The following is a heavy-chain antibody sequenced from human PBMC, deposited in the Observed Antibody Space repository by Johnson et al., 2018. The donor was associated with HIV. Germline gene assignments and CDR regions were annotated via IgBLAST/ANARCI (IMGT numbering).Heavy chain of an antibody. D-gene: IGHD2-15*01. CDR1: GFTFDDYA. CDR3: ARAGYCSGGSCYSGVDAFDI. V-gene: IGHV3-9*01. J-gene: IGHJ3*02. CDR2: ISWNSGSI. Sequence: VQLVESGGGLVQPGRSLRLSCAASGFTFDDYAMHWVRQAPGKGLEWVSGISWNSGSIGYADSVKGRFTISRDNAKNSLYLQMNSLRAGDTAVYYCARAGYCSGGSCYSGVDAFDIWGQGTMVTVSS.